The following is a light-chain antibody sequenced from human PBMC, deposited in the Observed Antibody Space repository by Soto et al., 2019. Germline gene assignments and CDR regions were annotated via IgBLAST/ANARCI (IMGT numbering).Light chain of an antibody. V-gene: IGKV1-5*03. CDR2: KAS. CDR3: QHFNSYPWT. CDR1: QSISSW. Sequence: DIQMTQSPSTLSASVGDRFTITCRAIQSISSWLAWYQQKPGKAPKLLINKASSLESGVPSRFSGSGSGTEFTLTISSLQPDDFATYYCQHFNSYPWTFGQGTKVDIK. J-gene: IGKJ1*01.